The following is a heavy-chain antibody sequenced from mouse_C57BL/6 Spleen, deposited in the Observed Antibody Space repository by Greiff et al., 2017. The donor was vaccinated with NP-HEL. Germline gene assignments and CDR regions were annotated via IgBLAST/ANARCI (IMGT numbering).Heavy chain of an antibody. Sequence: VQLQQSGAELVRPGASVTLSCKASGYTFTDYEMHWVKQTPVHGLEWIGAIDPETGGTAYNQKFKGKAILTADKSSSTAYMRRRGLTSEDSAVYYCTRLGDDYVGGAWFGYWGQGTLVTVSA. V-gene: IGHV1-15*01. D-gene: IGHD2-4*01. CDR2: IDPETGGT. CDR3: TRLGDDYVGGAWFGY. J-gene: IGHJ3*01. CDR1: GYTFTDYE.